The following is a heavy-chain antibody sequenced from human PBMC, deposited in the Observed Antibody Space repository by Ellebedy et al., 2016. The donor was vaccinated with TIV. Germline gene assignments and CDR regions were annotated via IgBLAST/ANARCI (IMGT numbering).Heavy chain of an antibody. CDR3: ATEQWLVRGFDY. Sequence: AASVKVSCKVSGYTLTELSMHWARQAPGKGLEWMGGFDPEDGDTIYAQKFQGRVTMTEDTSTDTTYMELSSLRSEDTAVYYCATEQWLVRGFDYWGQGTLVTVSS. J-gene: IGHJ4*02. D-gene: IGHD6-19*01. CDR1: GYTLTELS. CDR2: FDPEDGDT. V-gene: IGHV1-24*01.